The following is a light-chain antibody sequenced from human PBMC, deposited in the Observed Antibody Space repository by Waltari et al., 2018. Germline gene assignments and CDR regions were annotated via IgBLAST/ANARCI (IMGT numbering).Light chain of an antibody. V-gene: IGLV1-44*01. CDR2: STD. J-gene: IGLJ1*01. CDR3: ASWDSGLKAYV. CDR1: IGNVGGGG. Sequence: QSLLPQAPSASGPPRQRATASCSGSIGNVGGGGVDWYQQVPGAAPKLLIYSTDARPSGVPDRFSGSKSGTSASLAIRGLRSEDEGDYYCASWDSGLKAYVFGTGTKVTAL.